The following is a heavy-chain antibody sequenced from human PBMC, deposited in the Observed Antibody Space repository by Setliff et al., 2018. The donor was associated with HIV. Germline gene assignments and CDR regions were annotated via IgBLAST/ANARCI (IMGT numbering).Heavy chain of an antibody. CDR1: GGTFSSYA. J-gene: IGHJ4*02. CDR3: ARGGYDYVWGSYRPLALDY. D-gene: IGHD3-16*02. V-gene: IGHV1-69*13. Sequence: SVKVSCKASGGTFSSYAISWVRQAPGQGLEWMGGIIPIFGTANYAQKFQGRVTITADESTSTAYMELSSLRSDDTAVYYCARGGYDYVWGSYRPLALDYWGQGTLVTVSS. CDR2: IIPIFGTA.